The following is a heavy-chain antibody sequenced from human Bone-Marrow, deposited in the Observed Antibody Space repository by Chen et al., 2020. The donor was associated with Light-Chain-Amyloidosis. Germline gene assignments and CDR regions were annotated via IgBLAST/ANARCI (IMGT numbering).Heavy chain of an antibody. V-gene: IGHV4-61*08. CDR3: VGQGYYSYSMDV. Sequence: QVQLQQWGAGLLKPSETLSLTCTVSGGSVNSGDDYWTWIRQPPGKGLEWIGYIYYSGIANYNASLKSRVTISLDTSKNQFSLRLNSVTAADTAVYYCVGQGYYSYSMDVWGQGTTVIVSS. J-gene: IGHJ6*02. CDR1: GGSVNSGDDY. CDR2: IYYSGIA.